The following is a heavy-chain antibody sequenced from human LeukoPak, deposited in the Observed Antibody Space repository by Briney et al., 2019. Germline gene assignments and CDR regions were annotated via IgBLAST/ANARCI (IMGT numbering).Heavy chain of an antibody. CDR2: MNPNSGNT. V-gene: IGHV1-8*01. J-gene: IGHJ5*02. CDR1: GYTFTSYD. Sequence: ASVKVSCKASGYTFTSYDINWVRQATGQGLEWMGWMNPNSGNTGYAQKFQGRVTMTRNTSISTAYMELSSLRSEDTAVYYCASGSPDGDWFDPGGQGPLVIVSS. CDR3: ASGSPDGDWFDP. D-gene: IGHD1-14*01.